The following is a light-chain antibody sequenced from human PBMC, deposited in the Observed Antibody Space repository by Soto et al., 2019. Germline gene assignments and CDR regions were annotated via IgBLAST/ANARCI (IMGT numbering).Light chain of an antibody. Sequence: QSVLTQPRSVSGSPGRSVTISCTGTNTDIGTYNYVSWYQQHPGKAPKLMIYDVNKRPSGVPDRFSGSKSGNTASLTISGLQAEDEADYYCCSYAGRYIYVFGTGTKVTVL. CDR1: NTDIGTYNY. CDR3: CSYAGRYIYV. V-gene: IGLV2-11*01. CDR2: DVN. J-gene: IGLJ1*01.